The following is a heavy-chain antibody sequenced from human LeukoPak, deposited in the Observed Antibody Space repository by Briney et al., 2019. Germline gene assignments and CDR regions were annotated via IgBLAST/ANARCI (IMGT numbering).Heavy chain of an antibody. J-gene: IGHJ4*02. CDR2: IGTAGDT. Sequence: PGGSLRLSCAASGFTFSSYDMHWVRQATGKGLEWVSAIGTAGDTYYPGSVKGRFTISRENAKNSLYLQMNSLRAGDTAVYYCARSREKYSRGQGYLFDYWGQGTLVTVSS. CDR3: ARSREKYSRGQGYLFDY. D-gene: IGHD6-19*01. CDR1: GFTFSSYD. V-gene: IGHV3-13*01.